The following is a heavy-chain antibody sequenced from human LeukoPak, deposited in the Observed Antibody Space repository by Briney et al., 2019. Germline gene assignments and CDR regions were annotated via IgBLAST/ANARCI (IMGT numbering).Heavy chain of an antibody. J-gene: IGHJ6*03. Sequence: PGGSLRLSCAASGVTFSSYSMNWGRQAPGKGLGWVSSISSSSSYIYYADSVKGRFTISRDNAKTSLYLQMNSLRAEDTPVYYCASDSGYDSQIYYYYYYRDVWRKGPTVTVSS. D-gene: IGHD5-12*01. V-gene: IGHV3-21*01. CDR3: ASDSGYDSQIYYYYYYRDV. CDR1: GVTFSSYS. CDR2: ISSSSSYI.